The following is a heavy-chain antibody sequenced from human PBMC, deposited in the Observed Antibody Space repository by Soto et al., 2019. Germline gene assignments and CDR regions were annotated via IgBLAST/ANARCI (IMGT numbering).Heavy chain of an antibody. J-gene: IGHJ4*02. CDR2: ISGSGGST. V-gene: IGHV3-23*01. CDR1: GFTFSTYT. Sequence: PGGSLRLSCAASGFTFSTYTMHWVRQAPGKGLEWVSAISGSGGSTYYADSVKGRFTISRDNSKNTLYLQMNSLRAEDTAVYYCAKDHHGLPDYWGQGTLVTVSS. D-gene: IGHD5-12*01. CDR3: AKDHHGLPDY.